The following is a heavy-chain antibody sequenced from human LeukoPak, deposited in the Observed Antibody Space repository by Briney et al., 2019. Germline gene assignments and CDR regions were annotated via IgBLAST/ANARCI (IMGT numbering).Heavy chain of an antibody. CDR2: INLSGGST. CDR3: ARSKLLRFLEWLSPFDY. CDR1: GYTFTTYS. V-gene: IGHV1-46*01. D-gene: IGHD3-3*01. J-gene: IGHJ4*02. Sequence: RASVKVSCTASGYTFTTYSVHWVRQAPGQGLEWMAIINLSGGSTDYTQKFQGRVTMTRDTSTSTVYMELSSLRSEDTAVYYCARSKLLRFLEWLSPFDYWGQGTLVTVSS.